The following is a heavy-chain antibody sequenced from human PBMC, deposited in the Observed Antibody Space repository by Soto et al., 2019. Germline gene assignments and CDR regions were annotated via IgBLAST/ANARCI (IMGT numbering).Heavy chain of an antibody. CDR2: TRNKAKGSTS. V-gene: IGHV3-72*01. J-gene: IGHJ3*01. CDR3: ARHGTYSGSPTALDASDL. D-gene: IGHD1-26*01. CDR1: GFTSSDHY. Sequence: GGSLRLSCAATGFTSSDHYMDWVRQAPGKGLEWVSRTRNKAKGSTSEYAASVKGRFTVSRDDSKNSLNLQMNSLKTEDTAVYYCARHGTYSGSPTALDASDLWGQGTMVTVSS.